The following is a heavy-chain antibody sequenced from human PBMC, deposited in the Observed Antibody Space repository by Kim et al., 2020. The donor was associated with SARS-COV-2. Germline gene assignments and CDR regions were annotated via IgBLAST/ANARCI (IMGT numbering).Heavy chain of an antibody. D-gene: IGHD5-12*01. CDR3: AKQSRDGYNFNY. Sequence: YYAGSVKGRFTISRDNSRNTLYLQMNSLRAEDTALYYCAKQSRDGYNFNYWGQGTLVTVSS. J-gene: IGHJ4*02. V-gene: IGHV3-30*02.